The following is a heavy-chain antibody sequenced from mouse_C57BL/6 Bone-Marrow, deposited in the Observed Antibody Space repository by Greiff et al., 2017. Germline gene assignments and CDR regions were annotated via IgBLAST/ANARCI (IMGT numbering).Heavy chain of an antibody. V-gene: IGHV1-69*01. J-gene: IGHJ2*01. CDR3: ARWGGHYFDY. CDR1: GYTFTSYW. CDR2: IDPSDSYT. Sequence: QVHVKQPGAELVMPGASVTLSCKASGYTFTSYWMHWVKQRPGQGLEWIGEIDPSDSYTNYNQKFKGKSTLTVDKSSSTAYMQLSSLTSEDSAVYYCARWGGHYFDYWGQGTTLTVSS.